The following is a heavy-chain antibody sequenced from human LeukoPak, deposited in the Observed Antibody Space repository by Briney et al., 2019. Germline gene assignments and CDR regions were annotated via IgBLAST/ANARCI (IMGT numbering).Heavy chain of an antibody. CDR1: GYTFSSYG. D-gene: IGHD3-9*01. J-gene: IGHJ5*02. Sequence: ASVKVSCKASGYTFSSYGIIWVRQAPGQGLEWMGWISDYNGNTHYAQKLQGRVTMTTDTSTSTAYMELRSLTSDDTAVYYCARVILTGYYQPWGQGTLVTVSS. CDR3: ARVILTGYYQP. V-gene: IGHV1-18*01. CDR2: ISDYNGNT.